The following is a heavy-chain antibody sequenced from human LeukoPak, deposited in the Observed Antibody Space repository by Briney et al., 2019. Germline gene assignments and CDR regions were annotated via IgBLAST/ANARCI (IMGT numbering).Heavy chain of an antibody. CDR1: GGSFSGYY. CDR3: ARGGVKGVLMVYATNWLDP. D-gene: IGHD2-8*01. J-gene: IGHJ5*02. CDR2: INHSGST. V-gene: IGHV4-34*01. Sequence: SETLSLTCAVYGGSFSGYYWSWIRQPPGKGLEWIGEINHSGSTNYNPSLKSRVTISVDTSKNQFSLKLSSVTAADTAVYYCARGGVKGVLMVYATNWLDPWGQGTLVTVSS.